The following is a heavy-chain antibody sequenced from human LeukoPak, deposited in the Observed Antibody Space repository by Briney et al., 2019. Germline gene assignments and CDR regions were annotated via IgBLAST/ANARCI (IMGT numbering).Heavy chain of an antibody. V-gene: IGHV1-69*05. CDR2: IIPIFGTA. CDR3: ARVSFGYMDV. CDR1: GGTFSSYA. J-gene: IGHJ6*03. Sequence: SVKVSCKASGGTFSSYAISWVRQAPGQGLEWMGRIIPIFGTANYAQKFQGRVTITTDESTSTAYMELRSLRSDDTAVYYCARVSFGYMDVWGKGTMVTVSS. D-gene: IGHD3-10*01.